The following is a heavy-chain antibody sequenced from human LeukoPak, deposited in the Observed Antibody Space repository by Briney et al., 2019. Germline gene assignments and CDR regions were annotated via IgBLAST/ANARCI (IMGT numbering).Heavy chain of an antibody. Sequence: GGSLRLSCAASGFTFSSYAMSWVRQAPGKGLEWVSAISGSGGSTYYADSVKGRFIISRDNSKNTLYLQMNSLRAEDTAVYYCAKRPGYDFWSGYYFDYWGQGTLVTVSS. V-gene: IGHV3-23*01. CDR3: AKRPGYDFWSGYYFDY. CDR1: GFTFSSYA. J-gene: IGHJ4*02. CDR2: ISGSGGST. D-gene: IGHD3-3*01.